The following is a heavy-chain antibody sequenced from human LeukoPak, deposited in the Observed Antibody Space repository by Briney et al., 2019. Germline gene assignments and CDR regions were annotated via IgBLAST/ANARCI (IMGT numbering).Heavy chain of an antibody. D-gene: IGHD6-6*01. Sequence: GGSLRLSCAASGFTFSSYWMSWVRQDPGKGLEWVANIKQDGGEKYSVDSVKGRFTISRDNAKNSLYLQMSSLRVEDTAVYYCAREGPSSSFFDYWGQGTLVTVSS. CDR2: IKQDGGEK. CDR3: AREGPSSSFFDY. V-gene: IGHV3-7*01. J-gene: IGHJ4*02. CDR1: GFTFSSYW.